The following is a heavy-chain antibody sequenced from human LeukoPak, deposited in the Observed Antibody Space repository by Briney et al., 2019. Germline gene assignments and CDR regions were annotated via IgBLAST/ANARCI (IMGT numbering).Heavy chain of an antibody. D-gene: IGHD6-13*01. J-gene: IGHJ4*02. CDR3: ARDLGAAAGEDY. CDR2: ISSSSSYI. Sequence: GGSLRLSCAASGFTFSSYSMNWVRQAPGKGLEWVSSISSSSSYIYYADSVKGRFTISRDNAKNSLYLQMNSLRAEDTAVYYCARDLGAAAGEDYWGQGTLVTVSS. CDR1: GFTFSSYS. V-gene: IGHV3-21*01.